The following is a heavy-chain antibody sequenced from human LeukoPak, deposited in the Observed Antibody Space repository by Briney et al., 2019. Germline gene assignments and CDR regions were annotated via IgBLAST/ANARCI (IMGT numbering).Heavy chain of an antibody. CDR2: INGDGSDT. CDR3: VKGLGSGYSYAYGVY. Sequence: GGSLRLSCKASGFTFSSYWMHWVRQIPGKGLAWVSRINGDGSDTNSADSVKGRFTISRDNAKNTLYLQMNSLRAEDTAVYYCVKGLGSGYSYAYGVYCGQGTLVTVSS. V-gene: IGHV3-74*01. J-gene: IGHJ4*02. D-gene: IGHD5-18*01. CDR1: GFTFSSYW.